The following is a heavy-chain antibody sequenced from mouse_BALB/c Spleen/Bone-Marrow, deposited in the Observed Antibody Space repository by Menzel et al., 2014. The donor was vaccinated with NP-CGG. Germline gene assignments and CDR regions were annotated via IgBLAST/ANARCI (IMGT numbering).Heavy chain of an antibody. V-gene: IGHV1-80*01. J-gene: IGHJ3*01. CDR3: AGSTPLAY. CDR2: IYPGDDDT. CDR1: GYAFSRSW. Sequence: QVRLQQSGAELVRPGSSVKISCKASGYAFSRSWMNWVKQRPGQGLEWIGQIYPGDDDTNYSGKFKGRATLTADKSSGTAYMQLSSLTSEDSAVYFCAGSTPLAYWGQGTLVTVSA. D-gene: IGHD1-1*01.